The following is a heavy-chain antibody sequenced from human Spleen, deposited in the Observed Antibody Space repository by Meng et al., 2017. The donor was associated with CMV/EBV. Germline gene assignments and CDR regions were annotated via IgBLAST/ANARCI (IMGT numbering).Heavy chain of an antibody. V-gene: IGHV1-69*10. D-gene: IGHD5-18*01. CDR2: IIPSLGIS. CDR1: FSTYT. J-gene: IGHJ6*02. CDR3: AREVYSYDRGVYYNYGMDV. Sequence: FSTYTVNWVRQAPGQGLEWVGAIIPSLGISNYAQNFQGRVTISADKSADTAYMELRSLRSEDTAVYYCAREVYSYDRGVYYNYGMDVWGQGTTVTVSS.